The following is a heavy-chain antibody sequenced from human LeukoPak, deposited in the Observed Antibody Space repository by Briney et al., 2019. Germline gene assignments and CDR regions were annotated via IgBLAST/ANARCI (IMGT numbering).Heavy chain of an antibody. CDR1: GFTFSSYA. D-gene: IGHD2-2*01. J-gene: IGHJ3*02. Sequence: GGSLRLSCAASGFTFSSYAMHWVRQASGKGLEWVAVISYDGSNKYYADSVKGRFTISRDNSKNTLYLQMNGLRAEDTAVYYCAREICSSTSCLAFDIWGQGTMVTVSS. CDR2: ISYDGSNK. CDR3: AREICSSTSCLAFDI. V-gene: IGHV3-30*04.